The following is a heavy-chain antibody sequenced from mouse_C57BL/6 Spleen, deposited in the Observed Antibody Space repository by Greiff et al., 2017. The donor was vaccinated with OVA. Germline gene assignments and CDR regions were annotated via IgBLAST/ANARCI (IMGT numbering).Heavy chain of an antibody. D-gene: IGHD2-1*01. Sequence: QVTLKESGPGILQPSQTLSLTCSFSGFSLSTFGMGVGWIRQPSGKGLEWLAHIWWDDDKYYNPALKSRLTISKDTSKNQLFLKIANVDTADTATYYCARIARGNYGDYFDYWGQGTTLTVSS. CDR1: GFSLSTFGMG. V-gene: IGHV8-8*01. J-gene: IGHJ2*01. CDR3: ARIARGNYGDYFDY. CDR2: IWWDDDK.